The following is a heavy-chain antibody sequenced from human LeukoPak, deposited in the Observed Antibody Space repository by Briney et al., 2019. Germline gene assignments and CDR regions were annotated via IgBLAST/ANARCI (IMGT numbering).Heavy chain of an antibody. J-gene: IGHJ4*02. CDR2: ISSNGGST. CDR3: AKVDTSIAC. D-gene: IGHD2-2*01. V-gene: IGHV3-23*01. Sequence: GGSLCLSCAASGFTFSSYAVSSVRQPPGKGLEWVSAISSNGGSTYSADSVKRRFTISRNNTKTALYLQMNRLRAEETAVYYCAKVDTSIACGGQETLVTVSS. CDR1: GFTFSSYA.